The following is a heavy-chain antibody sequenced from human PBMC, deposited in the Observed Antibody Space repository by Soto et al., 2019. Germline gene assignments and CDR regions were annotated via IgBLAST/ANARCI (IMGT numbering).Heavy chain of an antibody. V-gene: IGHV1-69*01. Sequence: QVQLVQSGAEVTKPGSSVKVSCKASGDTFSDYTISWVRQAPGQGLEWMGGIVPIFGKPTYTQKFQGRVTITADESTTTAYMELSSLRSEDTATYYCARGKDGSDYYFDSWGQGTLVTVS. J-gene: IGHJ4*02. CDR3: ARGKDGSDYYFDS. D-gene: IGHD3-22*01. CDR2: IVPIFGKP. CDR1: GDTFSDYT.